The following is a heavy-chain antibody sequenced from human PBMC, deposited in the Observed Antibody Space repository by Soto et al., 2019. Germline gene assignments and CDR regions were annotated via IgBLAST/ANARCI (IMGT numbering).Heavy chain of an antibody. J-gene: IGHJ4*02. CDR3: ARATRSPDF. V-gene: IGHV3-7*05. Sequence: EVQLLESGGDLVQPGGSLRLSCAASGFTFSSLWMTWVRQAPGKGLECVANIKEDGSVKYYVDSVKGRFTISRDNAKNSLHLQMVRLRAEDTAVYYCARATRSPDFRGQGTLVTVSS. CDR1: GFTFSSLW. CDR2: IKEDGSVK.